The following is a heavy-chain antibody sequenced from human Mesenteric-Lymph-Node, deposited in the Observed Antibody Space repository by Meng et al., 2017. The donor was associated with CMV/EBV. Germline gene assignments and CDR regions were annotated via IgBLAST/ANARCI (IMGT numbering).Heavy chain of an antibody. CDR2: IIPILGIA. D-gene: IGHD2-2*02. V-gene: IGHV1-69*10. CDR3: ARDLWYQLLYTNWFDP. CDR1: GGTFSSYA. J-gene: IGHJ5*02. Sequence: SVKVSCKASGGTFSSYAISWVRQAPGQGLEWMGGIIPILGIANYAQKFQGRVTITADKSTSTAYMELSSLRSEDTAVYYCARDLWYQLLYTNWFDPWGQGTLVTVSS.